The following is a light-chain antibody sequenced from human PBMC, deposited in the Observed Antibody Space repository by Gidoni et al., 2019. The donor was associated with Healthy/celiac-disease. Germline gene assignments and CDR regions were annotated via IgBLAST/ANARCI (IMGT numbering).Light chain of an antibody. CDR3: QSYDSSLSGWV. V-gene: IGLV1-40*01. Sequence: QSVLTHPPSVSGAPGQRVTISCTGSSSNIGAGYDLHWYQPLPGTAPKLLISGNSNRPSGVPDRFSGSKSGTSASLAITGLQAEDEADYYCQSYDSSLSGWVFGGGTKLTVL. J-gene: IGLJ3*02. CDR2: GNS. CDR1: SSNIGAGYD.